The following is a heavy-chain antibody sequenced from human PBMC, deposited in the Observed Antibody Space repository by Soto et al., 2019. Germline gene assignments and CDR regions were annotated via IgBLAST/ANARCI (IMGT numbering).Heavy chain of an antibody. CDR2: TYYRSKWYN. CDR1: GDSVSSNSAA. Sequence: SQTLSLTCAISGDSVSSNSAAWNWIRHSPSRGLDWLGRTYYRSKWYNDYAVSVKSRITINPDTSKNQSSLQLNSVTPEDTAVYYCAREYCSGGSCSPAGLDAFDIWGQGTMVTVSS. CDR3: AREYCSGGSCSPAGLDAFDI. J-gene: IGHJ3*02. V-gene: IGHV6-1*01. D-gene: IGHD2-15*01.